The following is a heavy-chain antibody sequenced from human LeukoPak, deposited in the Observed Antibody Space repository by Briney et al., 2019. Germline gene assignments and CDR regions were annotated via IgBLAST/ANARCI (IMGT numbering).Heavy chain of an antibody. J-gene: IGHJ6*03. V-gene: IGHV1-2*02. CDR2: INPNSGGT. D-gene: IGHD3-10*01. Sequence: ASVKVSCKASGYTFTAYYMHWVRQAPGQGLEWMGWINPNSGGTNYAQKFQGRVTMTRDTSTSTAYMELRSLRSDDTAVYYCARGSGSKTAYYYYYMDVWGKGTTVTISS. CDR3: ARGSGSKTAYYYYYMDV. CDR1: GYTFTAYY.